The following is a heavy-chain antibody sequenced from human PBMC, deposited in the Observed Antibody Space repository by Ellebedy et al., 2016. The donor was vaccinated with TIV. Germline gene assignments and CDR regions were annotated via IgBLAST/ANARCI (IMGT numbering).Heavy chain of an antibody. CDR2: IWHDGSNK. D-gene: IGHD3-22*01. CDR1: GFTFSSYG. CDR3: AKDGTPDYYETSAVDY. J-gene: IGHJ4*02. Sequence: PGGSLRLSCAASGFTFSSYGMHWVRQAPGKGLEWLAVIWHDGSNKYYADSVKGRFTISRDNSINTLYLQINRLRAEDTAVYFCAKDGTPDYYETSAVDYWGQGTRVTVSS. V-gene: IGHV3-33*06.